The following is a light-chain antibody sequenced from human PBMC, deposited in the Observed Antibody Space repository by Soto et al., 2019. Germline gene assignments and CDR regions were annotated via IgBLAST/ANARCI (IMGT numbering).Light chain of an antibody. J-gene: IGKJ1*01. CDR1: QPINNW. V-gene: IGKV1-5*01. CDR2: DAS. CDR3: QQYDSLWT. Sequence: DIQMTQSPSTLSASVGDRVTISCRASQPINNWLAWYQQKPGEAPRLLIYDASNLETGVPSRFSGRGSETEFTLTISGLRPDDFATYYCQQYDSLWTFGHGTTVAVK.